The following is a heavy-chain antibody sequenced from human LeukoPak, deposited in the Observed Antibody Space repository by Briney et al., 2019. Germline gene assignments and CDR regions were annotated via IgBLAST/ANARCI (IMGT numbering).Heavy chain of an antibody. V-gene: IGHV3-53*01. J-gene: IGHJ3*02. CDR3: ARGWDYYGSGSYYKGDAFDI. CDR2: IYSGGST. Sequence: GGSLRLSCAASGFTVSSNYMSWVRQAPGKGLEWVSVIYSGGSTYYADSVKGRFTISRDNSKNTLYLQMNSLRAEDTAVYYCARGWDYYGSGSYYKGDAFDIWGQGTMVTVSS. D-gene: IGHD3-10*01. CDR1: GFTVSSNY.